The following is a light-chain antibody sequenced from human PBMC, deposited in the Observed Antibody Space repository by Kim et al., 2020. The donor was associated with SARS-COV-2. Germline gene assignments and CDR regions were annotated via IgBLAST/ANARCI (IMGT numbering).Light chain of an antibody. CDR1: QSVSSN. CDR2: GAS. CDR3: QQYNNWPPNT. J-gene: IGKJ2*01. Sequence: VSPGERAPLACRASQSVSSNLAWYQQKPGQAPRLLIYGASTRATGIPARFSGSGSGTEFTLTISSLQSEDFAVYYCQQYNNWPPNTFGQGTKLEIK. V-gene: IGKV3-15*01.